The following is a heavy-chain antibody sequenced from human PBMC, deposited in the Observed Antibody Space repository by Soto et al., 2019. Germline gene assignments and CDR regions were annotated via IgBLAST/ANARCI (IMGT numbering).Heavy chain of an antibody. J-gene: IGHJ4*01. Sequence: ASVKVSCKASGYTFTSYAMHWVRQAPGQRLEWMGWINAANGNTRYSQKFQGRVTITRDTSASTAYMELSSLRFEDTAVYYCARHKYSSSWYSPYYFDYWGHGALVTVSS. V-gene: IGHV1-3*01. CDR2: INAANGNT. CDR3: ARHKYSSSWYSPYYFDY. D-gene: IGHD6-13*01. CDR1: GYTFTSYA.